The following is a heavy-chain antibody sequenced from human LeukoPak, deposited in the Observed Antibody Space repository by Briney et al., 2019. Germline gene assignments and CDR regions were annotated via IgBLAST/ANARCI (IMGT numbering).Heavy chain of an antibody. CDR1: GGSISSYY. CDR2: IYYSGST. D-gene: IGHD6-19*01. CDR3: ARFRMAGIDY. Sequence: SETLSLTCTVSGGSISSYYWSWIWQPPGKGLGWIGYIYYSGSTNYNPSLKSRVTISVDTSKNQFSLKLSSVTAADTAVYYCARFRMAGIDYWGQGTLVTVSS. V-gene: IGHV4-59*01. J-gene: IGHJ4*02.